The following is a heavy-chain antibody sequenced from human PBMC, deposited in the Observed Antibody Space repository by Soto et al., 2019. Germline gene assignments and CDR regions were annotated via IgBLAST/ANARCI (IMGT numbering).Heavy chain of an antibody. CDR1: GVSLSKARMG. D-gene: IGHD5-18*01. CDR3: ARMVYSYGYSSDY. CDR2: IFSNDEK. J-gene: IGHJ4*02. V-gene: IGHV2-26*01. Sequence: SSLVEPTETPPLTCTLSGVSLSKARMGVGWVPPPPGKALEWLAHIFSNDEKSYSTSLKSRLTISKDTSKSQVVLTMTNMDPVDTATYYCARMVYSYGYSSDYWGQGTLVTVSS.